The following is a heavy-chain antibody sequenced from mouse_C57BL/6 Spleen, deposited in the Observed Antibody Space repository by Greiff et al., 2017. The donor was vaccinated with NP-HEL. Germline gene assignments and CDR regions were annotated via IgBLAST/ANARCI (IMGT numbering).Heavy chain of an antibody. CDR1: GYTFTSYW. J-gene: IGHJ4*01. CDR2: IYPGSGST. V-gene: IGHV1-55*01. CDR3: ARPRRDYAMDY. Sequence: QVQLQQSGAELVKPGASVKMSCKASGYTFTSYWITWVKQRPGQGLEWIGDIYPGSGSTNYNEKFKSKATLTVDTSSSTAYMQLSSLTSEDSAVYYCARPRRDYAMDYWGQGTSVTVSS.